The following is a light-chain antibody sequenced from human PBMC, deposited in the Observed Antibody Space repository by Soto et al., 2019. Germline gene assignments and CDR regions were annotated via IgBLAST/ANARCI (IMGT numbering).Light chain of an antibody. CDR3: QQYGRSPPFT. V-gene: IGKV3-20*01. Sequence: EIVLTQSPGTLSLSPGERATLSCRASQSVSSSYLAWYQQKPGQAPRLLIYGASSRATGIPDRFSGSGSGTDFTLTIRRLEPEDFAVYYCQQYGRSPPFTFGGGTKVEIK. CDR1: QSVSSSY. J-gene: IGKJ4*01. CDR2: GAS.